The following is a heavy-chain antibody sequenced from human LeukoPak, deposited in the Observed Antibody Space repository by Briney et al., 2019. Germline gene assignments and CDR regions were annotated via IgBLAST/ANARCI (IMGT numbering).Heavy chain of an antibody. CDR1: GGSIRSGGYY. V-gene: IGHV4-31*03. Sequence: SETLSLTCTVSGGSIRSGGYYWSWIRQHPGKGLQWIGYIYDSGSTYYNPSLKSRVTMSVDTSKNQFSLYLHSVTAADTAVYYCARVGTAAGFYFDCWGQGTLVTVPS. CDR2: IYDSGST. J-gene: IGHJ4*02. CDR3: ARVGTAAGFYFDC. D-gene: IGHD6-13*01.